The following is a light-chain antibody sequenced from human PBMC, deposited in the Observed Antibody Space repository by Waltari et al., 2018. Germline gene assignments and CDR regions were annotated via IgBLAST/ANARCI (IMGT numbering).Light chain of an antibody. CDR3: QQYGSTPRT. Sequence: EIVLTQSPGTLSLSPGERATLSCRASQSINTNFFAWYQHKPGQAPRLLISGTSTRAAYLPERFSGSGSGTEFTLTIHRLEPEDFAVYYCQQYGSTPRTFGQGTNVEMK. V-gene: IGKV3-20*01. CDR2: GTS. CDR1: QSINTNF. J-gene: IGKJ1*01.